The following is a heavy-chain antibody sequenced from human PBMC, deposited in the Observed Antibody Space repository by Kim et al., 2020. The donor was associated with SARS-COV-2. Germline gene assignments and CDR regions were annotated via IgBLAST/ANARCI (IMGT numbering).Heavy chain of an antibody. V-gene: IGHV6-1*01. CDR3: AREPYSSSWYYYYGMDV. J-gene: IGHJ6*02. CDR1: GDSVSSNSAA. Sequence: SQTLSLTCAISGDSVSSNSAAWNWIRQSPSRGLEWLGRTYYRSKWYNDYAVSVKSRITINPDTSKNQFSLQLNSVTPEDTAVYYCAREPYSSSWYYYYGMDVWGQGTTVTVSS. D-gene: IGHD6-6*01. CDR2: TYYRSKWYN.